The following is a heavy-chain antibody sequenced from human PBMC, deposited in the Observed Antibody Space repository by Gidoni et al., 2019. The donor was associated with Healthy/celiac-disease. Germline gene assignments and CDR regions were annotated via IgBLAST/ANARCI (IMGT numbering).Heavy chain of an antibody. CDR2: IIPIVGTA. Sequence: QVQLVQSGAEVKKPGSSVKVSCKASGGSFSSYAISWVRQAPGQGLEWMGGIIPIVGTANYAQKFQGRVTITADESTSTAYMERSSLRSEDTAVYYCARIQYSSSFNFYYGMDVWGQGTTVTVSS. V-gene: IGHV1-69*01. D-gene: IGHD6-6*01. CDR3: ARIQYSSSFNFYYGMDV. J-gene: IGHJ6*02. CDR1: GGSFSSYA.